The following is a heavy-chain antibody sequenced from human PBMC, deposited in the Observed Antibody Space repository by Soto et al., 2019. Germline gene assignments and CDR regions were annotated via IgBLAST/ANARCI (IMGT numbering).Heavy chain of an antibody. J-gene: IGHJ4*02. CDR1: GGSISSSSYY. Sequence: SETLSLTCTVSGGSISSSSYYWGWIRQPPGKGLEWIGSIYYSGSTYYNPSLKSRVTISVDTSKNQFSLKLSSVTAADTAVYYCATDSSGWYPFDYWGQGTLVTVSS. CDR2: IYYSGST. CDR3: ATDSSGWYPFDY. D-gene: IGHD6-19*01. V-gene: IGHV4-39*01.